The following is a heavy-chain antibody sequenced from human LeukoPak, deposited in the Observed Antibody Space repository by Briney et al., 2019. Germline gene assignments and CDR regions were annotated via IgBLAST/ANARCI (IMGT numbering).Heavy chain of an antibody. Sequence: PSETLSLTCNVSGGSFTNYYWSWIRQAPAKGLEWIGQINHSGDTSYNPSLRSRITLSVDRSKNQFPLKVTSVTAADTGVYYCARGPGTVGLSPWGQGTLVTVSS. D-gene: IGHD1/OR15-1a*01. CDR3: ARGPGTVGLSP. CDR1: GGSFTNYY. CDR2: INHSGDT. J-gene: IGHJ5*02. V-gene: IGHV4-34*01.